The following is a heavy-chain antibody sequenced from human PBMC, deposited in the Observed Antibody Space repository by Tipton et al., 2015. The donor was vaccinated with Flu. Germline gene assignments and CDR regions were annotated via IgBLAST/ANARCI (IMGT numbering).Heavy chain of an antibody. D-gene: IGHD5-24*01. Sequence: TLSLTCTVSGASLRSSSYYWVWIRQPQGKGLEWIGSFYYDVGTYYNPSLNSRVTISVDESKNQFSLRLTSVTASDTAVYYCVRTKDGYTLSNFVYWGQGTLVTVSS. CDR1: GASLRSSSYY. J-gene: IGHJ4*02. CDR3: VRTKDGYTLSNFVY. CDR2: FYYDVGT. V-gene: IGHV4-39*07.